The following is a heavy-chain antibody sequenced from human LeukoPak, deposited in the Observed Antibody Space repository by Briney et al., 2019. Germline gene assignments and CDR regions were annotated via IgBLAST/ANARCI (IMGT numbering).Heavy chain of an antibody. V-gene: IGHV4-34*01. J-gene: IGHJ5*02. CDR3: ARDRDGNWFDP. CDR1: GGSFSGYY. Sequence: SETLSLTCAVYGGSFSGYYWSWIRQPPGKGLEWIGEINHSGSTNYNPSLKSRVTISVDRSKNQFPLKLSSVTAADTAVYYCARDRDGNWFDPWGQGTLVTVSS. D-gene: IGHD3-10*01. CDR2: INHSGST.